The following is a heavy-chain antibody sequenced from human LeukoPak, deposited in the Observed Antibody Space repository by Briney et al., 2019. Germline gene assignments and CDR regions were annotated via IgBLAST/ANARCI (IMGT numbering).Heavy chain of an antibody. CDR1: GYTLTELS. D-gene: IGHD3-22*01. CDR2: FDPEDGET. Sequence: ASVKVSCKVSGYTLTELSIHWVRQAPGKGLEWMGGFDPEDGETIYAQKFQGRVTLTEDTSTDTAYMELNSLRSEDTAVYYCATDRGPPDYYDSSGYYFDYWGQGTLVTVSS. J-gene: IGHJ4*02. CDR3: ATDRGPPDYYDSSGYYFDY. V-gene: IGHV1-24*01.